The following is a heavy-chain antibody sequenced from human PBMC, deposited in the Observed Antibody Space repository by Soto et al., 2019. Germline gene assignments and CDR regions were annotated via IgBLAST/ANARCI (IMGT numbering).Heavy chain of an antibody. CDR2: TIPIFDTP. J-gene: IGHJ5*01. D-gene: IGHD3-10*01. CDR3: VRDREVGSRTKYIWFDS. Sequence: QMQLVQSGAAVKKPGSSVRVSCKDSGGTFGNFGISWVRQAPGQGIEWMGGTIPIFDTPHYAEKLRDRVTISSDATSTACLDLTSLTSEDTAPYSCVRDREVGSRTKYIWFDSLCQGMLVTVSS. CDR1: GGTFGNFG. V-gene: IGHV1-69*01.